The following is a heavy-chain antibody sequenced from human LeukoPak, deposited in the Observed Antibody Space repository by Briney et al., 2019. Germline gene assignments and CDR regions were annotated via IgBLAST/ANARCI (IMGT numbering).Heavy chain of an antibody. V-gene: IGHV4-39*01. CDR3: ITTSYYYYYMDV. CDR1: GGPISSSSYY. Sequence: SETLSLTCTVSGGPISSSSYYWGWIRQPPGKGLEWIGSIYYSGSTYYNPSLKSRVTISVYTSKNQFSLKLSSVTAADTTVYYCITTSYYYYYMDVWGKGTTVTVSS. D-gene: IGHD1-14*01. J-gene: IGHJ6*03. CDR2: IYYSGST.